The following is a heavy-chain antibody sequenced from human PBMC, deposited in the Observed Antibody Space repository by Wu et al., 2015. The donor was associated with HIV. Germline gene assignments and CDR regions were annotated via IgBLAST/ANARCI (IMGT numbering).Heavy chain of an antibody. CDR1: GGTFSSYA. D-gene: IGHD1-14*01. V-gene: IGHV1-46*03. CDR2: INPSGGST. CDR3: ARDWNHDAFDI. Sequence: QVQLVQSGAEVKKPGSSVKVSCKASGGTFSSYAISWVRQAPGQGLEWMGIINPSGGSTSYAQKFQGRVTMTRDTSTSTVYMELSSLRSEDTAVYYCARDWNHDAFDIWGQGTMVTVSS. J-gene: IGHJ3*02.